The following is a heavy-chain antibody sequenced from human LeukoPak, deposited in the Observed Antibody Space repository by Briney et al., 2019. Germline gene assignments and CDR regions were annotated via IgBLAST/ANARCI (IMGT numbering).Heavy chain of an antibody. J-gene: IGHJ4*02. V-gene: IGHV3-48*01. D-gene: IGHD3-22*01. CDR2: ISSSSSTI. CDR3: AKEAPYHYDSSGYPEY. CDR1: GFTFSSYG. Sequence: GGSLRLSCAASGFTFSSYGMTWVRQAPGKGLEWVSYISSSSSTIYYADSVRGRFTISRDNSKNTLYLQMNSLRAEDTAVYNCAKEAPYHYDSSGYPEYWGQGTLVTVSS.